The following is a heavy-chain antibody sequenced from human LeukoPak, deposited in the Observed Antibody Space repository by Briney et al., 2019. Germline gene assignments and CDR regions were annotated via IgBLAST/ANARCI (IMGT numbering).Heavy chain of an antibody. D-gene: IGHD6-19*01. V-gene: IGHV4-34*01. Sequence: PSETPSLTCAVYGGSFSGCYWSWIRQPPGKGLEWIGEINHSGSTNYNPSLKSRVTISVDTSKNQFSLKLSSVTAADTAVYYCAFRIAVAGYAFDIWGQGTMVTVSS. J-gene: IGHJ3*02. CDR2: INHSGST. CDR1: GGSFSGCY. CDR3: AFRIAVAGYAFDI.